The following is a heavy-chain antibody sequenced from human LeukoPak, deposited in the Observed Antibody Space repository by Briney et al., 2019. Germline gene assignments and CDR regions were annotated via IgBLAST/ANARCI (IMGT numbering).Heavy chain of an antibody. CDR2: IYYSGST. J-gene: IGHJ6*02. V-gene: IGHV4-59*01. CDR1: GGSISSYY. D-gene: IGHD6-6*01. CDR3: ARESSALDYYYGMDV. Sequence: SETLSLTCTVSGGSISSYYWSWIRQPPGKGLEWIGYIYYSGSTNYNPSLKSRVTISVDTSKNQFSLKLSSVTAAATAVYYCARESSALDYYYGMDVWGQGTTVTVSS.